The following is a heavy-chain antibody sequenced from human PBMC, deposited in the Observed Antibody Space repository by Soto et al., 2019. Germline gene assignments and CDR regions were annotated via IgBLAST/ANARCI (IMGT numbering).Heavy chain of an antibody. J-gene: IGHJ4*02. CDR3: ARDKDWAFDY. CDR2: IFTTGTTI. D-gene: IGHD3-9*01. V-gene: IGHV3-48*03. CDR1: GFTFSSYS. Sequence: PGGSLRLSCVASGFTFSSYSIVWVRQAPWKGLEWVSYIFTTGTTIYYADSVKGRFTVSRDNAKNSLFLLLNSLRAEDTAVYYCARDKDWAFDYWGQGTLVTVSS.